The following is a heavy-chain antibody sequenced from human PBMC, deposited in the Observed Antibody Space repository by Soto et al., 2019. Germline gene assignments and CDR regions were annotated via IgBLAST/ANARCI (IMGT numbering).Heavy chain of an antibody. CDR3: ARDHRVSRLWGVSAAGTGSAFDI. CDR2: LWYDGSNK. V-gene: IGHV3-33*01. CDR1: GFPFYSYG. Sequence: GGSMRLSCAASGFPFYSYGMHWVRQAPGKGLEWVAVLWYDGSNKYYADSVKGRFTISRDNSKNTLYLQMNSLRAEDTAVYYCARDHRVSRLWGVSAAGTGSAFDIWGQGTMVTVSS. J-gene: IGHJ3*02. D-gene: IGHD6-13*01.